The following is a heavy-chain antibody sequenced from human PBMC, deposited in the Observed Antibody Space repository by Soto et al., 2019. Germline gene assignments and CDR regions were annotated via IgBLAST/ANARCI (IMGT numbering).Heavy chain of an antibody. D-gene: IGHD3-22*01. CDR1: GGSINNCY. V-gene: IGHV4-59*01. J-gene: IGHJ4*02. CDR2: ISYSGST. CDR3: AREKYDSSFDY. Sequence: PSETLSLTCTVSGGSINNCYWSWIRQPPGKGLEWIGYISYSGSTNYTPSLKSRVTISVDTSRNQFSLKLSSVTAADTAMYYCAREKYDSSFDYWGQGTLVTVSS.